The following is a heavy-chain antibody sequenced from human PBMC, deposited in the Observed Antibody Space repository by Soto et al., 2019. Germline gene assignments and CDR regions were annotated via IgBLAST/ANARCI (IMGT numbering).Heavy chain of an antibody. CDR2: IIPIFGTA. J-gene: IGHJ6*02. Sequence: ASGKVSCKASGGTFSSYAISWVRQAPGQGLEWMGGIIPIFGTANYAQKFQGRVTITADESTSTAYMELSSLRSEDTAVYYCAGALDIVVVVAATPGPRMDVWGQGTTVTVSS. CDR1: GGTFSSYA. CDR3: AGALDIVVVVAATPGPRMDV. V-gene: IGHV1-69*13. D-gene: IGHD2-15*01.